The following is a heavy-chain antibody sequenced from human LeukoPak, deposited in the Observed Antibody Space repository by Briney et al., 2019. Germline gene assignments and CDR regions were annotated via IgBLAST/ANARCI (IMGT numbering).Heavy chain of an antibody. CDR1: GFTFSSYE. CDR2: ISSSGSTI. D-gene: IGHD4-17*01. Sequence: PGGSLRLSCAASGFTFSSYEMNWVRQAPGTGLEWVSYISSSGSTIYYADSVKGRFTISRDNAKNSLYLQMNSLRAEDTAVYYCAREYYGDLRYWGQGTLVTVSS. J-gene: IGHJ4*02. CDR3: AREYYGDLRY. V-gene: IGHV3-48*03.